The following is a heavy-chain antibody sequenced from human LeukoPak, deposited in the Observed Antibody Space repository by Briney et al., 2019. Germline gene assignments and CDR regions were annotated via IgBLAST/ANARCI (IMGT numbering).Heavy chain of an antibody. CDR2: IYYSGST. CDR1: GGSISNGVYY. Sequence: PSETLSLTCTVSGGSISNGVYYWSWIRQHPGKGLEWIGYIYYSGSTYYSPSLKSRLTMSVDTSKNQFSLKLSSVTAADTAVYYCARDLGGGSFDFWGQGTLSPSPQ. CDR3: ARDLGGGSFDF. J-gene: IGHJ4*02. V-gene: IGHV4-31*03. D-gene: IGHD2-15*01.